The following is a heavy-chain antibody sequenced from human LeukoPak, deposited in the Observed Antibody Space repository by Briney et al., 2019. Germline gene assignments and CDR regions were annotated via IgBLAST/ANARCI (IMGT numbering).Heavy chain of an antibody. CDR3: ARDSGRIVGAPTGY. Sequence: GGSLRLSCAASGFTFSSYGMSWVRKAPGKGLEGVSYISSSSSTIYYADSVKGRFTISRDNAKNSLYLQMNSLRAEDTAVYYCARDSGRIVGAPTGYWGQGTLVTVSS. V-gene: IGHV3-48*01. CDR2: ISSSSSTI. D-gene: IGHD1-26*01. CDR1: GFTFSSYG. J-gene: IGHJ4*02.